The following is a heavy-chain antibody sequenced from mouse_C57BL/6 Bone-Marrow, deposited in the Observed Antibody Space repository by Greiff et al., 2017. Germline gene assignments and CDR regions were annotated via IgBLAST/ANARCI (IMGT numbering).Heavy chain of an antibody. J-gene: IGHJ2*01. V-gene: IGHV6-3*01. CDR3: AGGNWGGAGDY. CDR1: GFTFSNYW. CDR2: IRLKSDNYAT. D-gene: IGHD4-1*01. Sequence: EVKLVASGGGLVQPGGSMKLSCVASGFTFSNYWMNWVRQSPEKGLEWVAQIRLKSDNYATHYAESVKGRFTISRDDSKSSVYLQMNNLRAEDTGIYYCAGGNWGGAGDYWGQGTTLTVSS.